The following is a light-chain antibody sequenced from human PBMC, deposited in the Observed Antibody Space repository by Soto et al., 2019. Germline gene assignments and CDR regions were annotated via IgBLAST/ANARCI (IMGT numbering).Light chain of an antibody. CDR2: TTS. Sequence: EIVLTQSPGTLSLSPGERATLSCTASESVTSSCLAWYQRKPGQAPRLLMHTTSSRATDIPDRFSGTGSGTDITLTISRLEPEDSAVYYCQQCGGSPLFSFGPGTRVDI. V-gene: IGKV3-20*01. CDR1: ESVTSSC. J-gene: IGKJ3*01. CDR3: QQCGGSPLFS.